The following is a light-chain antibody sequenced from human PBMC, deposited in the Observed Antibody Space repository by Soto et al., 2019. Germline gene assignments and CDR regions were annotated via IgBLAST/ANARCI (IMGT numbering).Light chain of an antibody. Sequence: EIVMTQSPATPSVSPGERATLSCRASQIVSNNLVWYQQKSGQAPRVLIYGASARATGIPARFSGSGSGTEFTLTISSLQSEDFAVYYCQQYNNWPLTFGGGTKVDIK. CDR2: GAS. V-gene: IGKV3-15*01. CDR3: QQYNNWPLT. CDR1: QIVSNN. J-gene: IGKJ4*01.